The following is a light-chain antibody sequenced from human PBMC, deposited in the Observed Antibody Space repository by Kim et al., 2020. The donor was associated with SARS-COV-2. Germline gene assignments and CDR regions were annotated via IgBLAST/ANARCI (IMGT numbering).Light chain of an antibody. CDR3: QKYNGAPWT. J-gene: IGKJ1*01. CDR2: AAS. CDR1: QGISKD. Sequence: GSVGDRVTITCRARQGISKDLAWYQQKPGNAPKLLIFAASALQSGVPTRFSGSGSGTDFTLTISSLQPEDVATYYCQKYNGAPWTFGQGTKLEI. V-gene: IGKV1-27*01.